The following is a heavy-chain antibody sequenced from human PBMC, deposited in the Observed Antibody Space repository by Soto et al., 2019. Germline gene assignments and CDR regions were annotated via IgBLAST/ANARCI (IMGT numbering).Heavy chain of an antibody. J-gene: IGHJ6*02. Sequence: SVKVSCKASGVTFSSYAISWVRQAPGTGLEWMGGIIPIFGTANYAQKFQGRVTITADESTSTAYMELSSLRSEDTAVYYCARDYSPPPWVYYYGMDVWGQGTTVTVSS. CDR1: GVTFSSYA. V-gene: IGHV1-69*13. CDR3: ARDYSPPPWVYYYGMDV. CDR2: IIPIFGTA. D-gene: IGHD6-13*01.